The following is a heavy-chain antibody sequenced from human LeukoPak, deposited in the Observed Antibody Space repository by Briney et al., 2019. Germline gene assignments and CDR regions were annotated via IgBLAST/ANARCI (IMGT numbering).Heavy chain of an antibody. CDR1: GYTLTELS. CDR2: FDPEDGET. D-gene: IGHD3-22*01. J-gene: IGHJ4*02. CDR3: ARDPSNSSGYHAHFDS. Sequence: ASVKVSCKVSGYTLTELSMHWVRQAPGKGLEWMGGFDPEDGETIYAQKFQGRVTMTEDTSTDTAYMELSSLRSDDTAMYYCARDPSNSSGYHAHFDSWGQGTLVTVSS. V-gene: IGHV1-24*01.